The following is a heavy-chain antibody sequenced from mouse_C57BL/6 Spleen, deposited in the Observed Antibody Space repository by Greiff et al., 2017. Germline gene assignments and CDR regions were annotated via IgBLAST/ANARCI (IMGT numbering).Heavy chain of an antibody. J-gene: IGHJ2*01. V-gene: IGHV1-76*01. CDR1: GYTFTDYY. D-gene: IGHD1-1*01. CDR3: ARDAPYYYGSSCFDY. Sequence: QVQLQQSGAELVRPGASVKLSCKASGYTFTDYYINWVKQRPGQGLEWIASIYPGSGNTYYNEKFKGKATLTAEKSSSTAYMQLSSLTSEDSAVYFCARDAPYYYGSSCFDYWGQGTTLTVSS. CDR2: IYPGSGNT.